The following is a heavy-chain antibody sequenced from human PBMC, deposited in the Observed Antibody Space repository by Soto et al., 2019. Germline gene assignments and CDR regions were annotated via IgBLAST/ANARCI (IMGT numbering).Heavy chain of an antibody. CDR1: GFTFSDYA. D-gene: IGHD2-21*01. J-gene: IGHJ4*02. CDR2: ASGSGSGT. V-gene: IGHV3-23*01. CDR3: AKGRPGVAAAPDY. Sequence: GGSLRLSCAASGFTFSDYAMAWVRQAPGKGLEWVSSASGSGSGTYYADSVKGRFTISRDNSKNTLFLHMTNLRAGDTALYFCAKGRPGVAAAPDYWGQGTLVTVSS.